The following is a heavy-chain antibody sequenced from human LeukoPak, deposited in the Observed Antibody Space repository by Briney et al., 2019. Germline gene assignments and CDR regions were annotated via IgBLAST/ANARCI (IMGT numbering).Heavy chain of an antibody. V-gene: IGHV4-59*01. D-gene: IGHD1-26*01. CDR3: ARMYSGTSYYFDY. CDR2: FSHSGST. J-gene: IGHJ4*02. Sequence: PSETLSLTCSVSGVSISTYYWIWIRQPPAKGLEWMGFFSHSGSTKYNPSLKSRVTMSVDTSKSQFSLKLSSVTAADTAVYYCARMYSGTSYYFDYWGQGTLVTVSS. CDR1: GVSISTYY.